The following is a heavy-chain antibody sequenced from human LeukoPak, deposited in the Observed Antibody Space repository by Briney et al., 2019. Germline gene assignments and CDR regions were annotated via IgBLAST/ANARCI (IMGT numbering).Heavy chain of an antibody. CDR1: GASIRSRSSY. V-gene: IGHV4-39*01. Sequence: SETLSLTCTVSGASIRSRSSYSAWIRQSPGKGPGWIGSSDYSGSTNYNLSLKSRVTMSVDTSTNQFSQILSSVTAADAAVYYCATTMTARPHDAFDIWGQGTMVAVS. CDR3: ATTMTARPHDAFDI. CDR2: SDYSGST. D-gene: IGHD6-6*01. J-gene: IGHJ3*02.